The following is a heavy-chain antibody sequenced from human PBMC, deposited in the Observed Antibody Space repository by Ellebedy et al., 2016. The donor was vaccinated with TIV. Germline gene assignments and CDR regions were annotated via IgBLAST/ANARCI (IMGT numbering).Heavy chain of an antibody. Sequence: GESLKISCSASGFTLSSYWMTWVRQAPGKGLEWVANIKQVGTERYYVDSVKGRFTISRDNAKSSFYLQMNSLRAEDTAVYYCVTYSSATGCLDPWGQGTLVTVSS. V-gene: IGHV3-7*03. CDR2: IKQVGTER. CDR1: GFTLSSYW. CDR3: VTYSSATGCLDP. J-gene: IGHJ5*02. D-gene: IGHD2-21*01.